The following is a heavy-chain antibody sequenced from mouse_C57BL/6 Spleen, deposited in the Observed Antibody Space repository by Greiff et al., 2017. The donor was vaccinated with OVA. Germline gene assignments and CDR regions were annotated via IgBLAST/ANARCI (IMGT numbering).Heavy chain of an antibody. Sequence: VKLMESGPGLVQPSQSLSITCTVSGFSLTSYGVHWVRQSPGKGLEWLGVIWSGGSTDYNAAFISRLSISKDNSKSQVFFKMNSLQADDTAIYYCARGTYYSNYGRYFDVWGTGTTVTVSS. V-gene: IGHV2-2*01. D-gene: IGHD2-5*01. CDR1: GFSLTSYG. CDR2: IWSGGST. J-gene: IGHJ1*03. CDR3: ARGTYYSNYGRYFDV.